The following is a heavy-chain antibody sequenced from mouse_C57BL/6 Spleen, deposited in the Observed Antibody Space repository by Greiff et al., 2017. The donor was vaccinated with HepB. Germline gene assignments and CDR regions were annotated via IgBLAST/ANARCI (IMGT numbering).Heavy chain of an antibody. CDR3: AEGGNYGGYFDV. Sequence: LVESGAELAKPGASVKLSCKASGYTFTSYWMHWVNQRPGQGLEWIGYINPSSGYTKYNQKFKDKATLTADKSSSTAFMQLSSRKCEDSAVYYCAEGGNYGGYFDVWGTGTTVTVSS. V-gene: IGHV1-7*01. CDR1: GYTFTSYW. CDR2: INPSSGYT. D-gene: IGHD2-1*01. J-gene: IGHJ1*03.